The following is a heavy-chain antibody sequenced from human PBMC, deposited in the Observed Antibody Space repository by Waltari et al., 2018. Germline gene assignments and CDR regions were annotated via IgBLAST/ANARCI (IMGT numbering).Heavy chain of an antibody. CDR1: GYSISSGYY. D-gene: IGHD6-6*01. V-gene: IGHV4-38-2*02. J-gene: IGHJ6*02. CDR2: IYHSGST. CDR3: ARDEGYSSSSGGYYYYGMDV. Sequence: QVQLQESGPGLVKPSETLSLTCAVSGYSISSGYYWGWIRQPPGKGLEWIGSIYHSGSTYYNPSLKSRGTISVDTSKNQFSLKLSSVTAADTAVYYCARDEGYSSSSGGYYYYGMDVWGQGTTVTVSS.